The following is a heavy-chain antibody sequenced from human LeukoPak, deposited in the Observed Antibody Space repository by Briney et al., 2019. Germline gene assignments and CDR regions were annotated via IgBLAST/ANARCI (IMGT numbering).Heavy chain of an antibody. Sequence: SETLCLTCTVSGGSISSSSNYWGWIRPPPGKGLEWIGIINYSGSTYYNPSLKSRLTISVDTSKNQFSLKLSSVTATDTAVYYCARRGYCSSTSCYEYWFDPWGQGTLVTVSS. V-gene: IGHV4-39*01. J-gene: IGHJ5*02. CDR1: GGSISSSSNY. CDR3: ARRGYCSSTSCYEYWFDP. CDR2: INYSGST. D-gene: IGHD2-2*01.